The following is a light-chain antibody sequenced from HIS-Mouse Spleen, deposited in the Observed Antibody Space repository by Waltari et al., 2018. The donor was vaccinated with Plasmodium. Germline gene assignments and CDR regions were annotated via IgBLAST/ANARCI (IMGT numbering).Light chain of an antibody. CDR3: QQYGSSPYT. CDR2: GAS. V-gene: IGKV3-20*01. CDR1: QSVSSSY. Sequence: EIVFPQSPGTLSLSPGARATLSCRASQSVSSSYLAWYQQKPGQAPRLLIYGASSRATGIPDMFSGSGSGTDFTLTISRLEPEDFAVYYCQQYGSSPYTFGQGTKLEIK. J-gene: IGKJ2*01.